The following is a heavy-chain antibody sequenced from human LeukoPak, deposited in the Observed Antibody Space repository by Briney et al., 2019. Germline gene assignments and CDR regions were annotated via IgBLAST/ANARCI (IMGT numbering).Heavy chain of an antibody. V-gene: IGHV3-9*01. J-gene: IGHJ4*02. D-gene: IGHD6-13*01. CDR2: ISWNSGSI. Sequence: PGRSLRLSCAASGFTFDDYAMHWVRQAPGKGLEWVSGISWNSGSIGHADSVKGRFTISRDNAKNSLYLQMNSLRAEDTALYYCAKDGDGGSSSWYFDYWGQGTLVIVSS. CDR3: AKDGDGGSSSWYFDY. CDR1: GFTFDDYA.